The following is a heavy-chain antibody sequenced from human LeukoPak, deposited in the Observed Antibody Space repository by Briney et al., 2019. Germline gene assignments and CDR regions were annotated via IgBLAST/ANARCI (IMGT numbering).Heavy chain of an antibody. CDR3: AREASGRAYSGIDY. V-gene: IGHV3-13*04. D-gene: IGHD3-10*01. J-gene: IGHJ4*02. CDR1: GFTFSNHD. Sequence: GGSLRLSCAASGFTFSNHDMHWVRQAPGKGLEWVSAIDTVGGTYYPGSVKGRFTISREDVKNSLYLQMNSLRAGDTAIYYCAREASGRAYSGIDYWGQGTLVTVSS. CDR2: IDTVGGT.